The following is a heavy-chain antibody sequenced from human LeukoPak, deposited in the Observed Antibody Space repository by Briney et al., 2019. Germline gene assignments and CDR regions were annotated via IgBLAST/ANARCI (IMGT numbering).Heavy chain of an antibody. Sequence: PGGSLRLSCTASGFTFGDYAMSWVRQAPGKGLEWVANIKQDGSEKYYVDSVKGRFTISRDNAKNSLYLQMNSLRAEDTAVYYCARMSYDFWSGYYSPYYYYGMDVWGQGTTVTVSS. CDR3: ARMSYDFWSGYYSPYYYYGMDV. J-gene: IGHJ6*02. D-gene: IGHD3-3*01. CDR2: IKQDGSEK. CDR1: GFTFGDYA. V-gene: IGHV3-7*01.